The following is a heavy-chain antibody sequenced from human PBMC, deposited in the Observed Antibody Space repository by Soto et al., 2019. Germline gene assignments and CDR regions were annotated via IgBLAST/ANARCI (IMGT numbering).Heavy chain of an antibody. CDR2: IYWDDDK. V-gene: IGHV2-5*02. Sequence: QITLKESGPTLVKPTQTLTLTCTFSGFSLNTGGLGVGWIRQPPGKALEWLALIYWDDDKRYSPSLKSRLTITHDTSKNQVALTMTNMDPVDTATYYCAHSRCGGDCLQSYSSHYYYGMDVWGQGTTVTVSS. CDR1: GFSLNTGGLG. J-gene: IGHJ6*02. D-gene: IGHD2-21*02. CDR3: AHSRCGGDCLQSYSSHYYYGMDV.